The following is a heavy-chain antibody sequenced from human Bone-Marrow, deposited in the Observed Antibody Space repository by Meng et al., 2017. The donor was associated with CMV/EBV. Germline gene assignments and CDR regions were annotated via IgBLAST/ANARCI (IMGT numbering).Heavy chain of an antibody. Sequence: GGSLRLSCAASGFTFSNAWMSWVRQAPGKGLEWVGRIKSKTDGGTTDYAAPVKGRFTISRDNAKNSLYLQMNSLRAEDTAVYYCASGPRYCSSTSCHVPRYKYYYYYGMDVWGQGTTVTVSS. V-gene: IGHV3-15*01. D-gene: IGHD2-2*01. CDR2: IKSKTDGGTT. CDR1: GFTFSNAW. J-gene: IGHJ6*02. CDR3: ASGPRYCSSTSCHVPRYKYYYYYGMDV.